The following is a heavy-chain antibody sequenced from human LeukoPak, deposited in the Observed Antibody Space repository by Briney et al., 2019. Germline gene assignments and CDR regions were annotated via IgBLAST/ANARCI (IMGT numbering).Heavy chain of an antibody. Sequence: GGSLRLSCAASGFTVSSNYMSWVRQAPGKGLEWVSLLYSGGSTYYADSVKGRFTISRDNSKNTLYLQMNSLRVEDTAVYYCARGRNGYSSSWYALGYWGQGTLVTVSS. V-gene: IGHV3-53*01. D-gene: IGHD6-13*01. CDR2: LYSGGST. CDR1: GFTVSSNY. CDR3: ARGRNGYSSSWYALGY. J-gene: IGHJ4*02.